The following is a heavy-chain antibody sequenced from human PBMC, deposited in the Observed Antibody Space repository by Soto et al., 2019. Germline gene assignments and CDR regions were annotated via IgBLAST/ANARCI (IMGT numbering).Heavy chain of an antibody. CDR1: GDSVSSNSAA. V-gene: IGHV6-1*01. D-gene: IGHD2-15*01. CDR3: AREADIVVVVAAKTPRQTYYYYGMDV. J-gene: IGHJ6*02. CDR2: TYYRSKWYN. Sequence: SPTLSLTCAISGDSVSSNSAAWNWIRQSPSRGLEWLGRTYYRSKWYNDYAVSVKSRITINPDTSKNQFSLQLNSVTPEDTAVYYCAREADIVVVVAAKTPRQTYYYYGMDVWGQGTTVTVSS.